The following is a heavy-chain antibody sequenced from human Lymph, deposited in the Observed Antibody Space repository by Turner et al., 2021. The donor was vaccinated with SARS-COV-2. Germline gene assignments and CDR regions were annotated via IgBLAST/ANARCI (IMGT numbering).Heavy chain of an antibody. Sequence: QVQLQESGPGRVKASQTLSPTCTVSGGSISSGGYYWSWIRQHPGKGLEWIGYIYYSGSTYYNPSLKSRVTISVDTSKNQFSLKLSSVTAADTAVYYCARDYGGNSNYFGYWGQGTLVTVSS. CDR3: ARDYGGNSNYFGY. J-gene: IGHJ4*02. CDR2: IYYSGST. D-gene: IGHD4-17*01. V-gene: IGHV4-31*03. CDR1: GGSISSGGYY.